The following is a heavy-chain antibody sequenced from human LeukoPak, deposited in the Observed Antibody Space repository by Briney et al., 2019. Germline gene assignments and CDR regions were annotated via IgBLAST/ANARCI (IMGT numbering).Heavy chain of an antibody. D-gene: IGHD2-2*03. CDR1: GFTFSSYA. CDR2: ISYDGSNK. J-gene: IGHJ4*02. Sequence: GRSLRLSCAASGFTFSSYAMHWVRQAPGKGLEWVAVISYDGSNKYYADSVKGRFTISRDNSKNTLYLQMNSLRAEDTAVYYCARDRGYCGSTSCYALYYFDYWGQGTLVTVSS. CDR3: ARDRGYCGSTSCYALYYFDY. V-gene: IGHV3-30*04.